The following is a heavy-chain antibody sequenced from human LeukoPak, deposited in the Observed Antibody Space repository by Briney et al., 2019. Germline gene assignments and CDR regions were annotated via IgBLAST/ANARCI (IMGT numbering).Heavy chain of an antibody. D-gene: IGHD3-10*01. CDR1: GYTFTGYY. CDR3: ARDSITMVRGVSNWFDP. J-gene: IGHJ5*02. CDR2: INPNSGGT. Sequence: ASVKASCKASGYTFTGYYMHWVRQAPGQGLEWMGWINPNSGGTNYAQKFQGRVTMTRDTSISTAYMELSRLRSDDTAVYYCARDSITMVRGVSNWFDPWGQGTLVTVSS. V-gene: IGHV1-2*02.